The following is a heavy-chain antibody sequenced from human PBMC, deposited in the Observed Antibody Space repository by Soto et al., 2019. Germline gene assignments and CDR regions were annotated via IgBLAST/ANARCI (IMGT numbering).Heavy chain of an antibody. D-gene: IGHD2-2*01. J-gene: IGHJ4*02. CDR1: GVRVWNPG. V-gene: IGHV3-15*01. Sequence: LGRAACGVRVWNPGVDAARKDPGKGLEWVGRIKSKTNGGTTDYAAPVKGRFTISRDDSKNTLYLQMNSLKTEDTAVYYCTTEAAIIPPAYDYWGQGPLVTVS. CDR3: TTEAAIIPPAYDY. CDR2: IKSKTNGGTT.